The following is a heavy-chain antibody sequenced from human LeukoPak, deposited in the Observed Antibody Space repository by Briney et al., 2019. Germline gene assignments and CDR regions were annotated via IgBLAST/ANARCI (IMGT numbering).Heavy chain of an antibody. D-gene: IGHD3-10*01. V-gene: IGHV3-23*01. Sequence: PGGSLRLSCAASGFTFSSYAMGWVRQAPGEGLEWLSAITGTGGVTYYADSVKGRFTISRDSSKTTLYLQMNSLRAEDTAVYYCAKEVSGSGSYYGGNDYWGQGTLVIVSS. CDR2: ITGTGGVT. CDR3: AKEVSGSGSYYGGNDY. J-gene: IGHJ4*02. CDR1: GFTFSSYA.